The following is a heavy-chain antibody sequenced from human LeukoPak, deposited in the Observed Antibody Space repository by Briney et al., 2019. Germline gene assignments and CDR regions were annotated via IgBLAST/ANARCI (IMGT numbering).Heavy chain of an antibody. D-gene: IGHD3-16*01. J-gene: IGHJ4*02. CDR2: ISYDGSKE. CDR3: ARDGGDY. CDR1: GFSFSDSG. V-gene: IGHV3-30*03. Sequence: GRSLRLSCAASGFSFSDSGMNWVRQAPGKGLEWVAVISYDGSKEYYADSLKGRFTISGDNSKNTLYLQMNSLRVEDTAIYYCARDGGDYWGQGTLVTVSS.